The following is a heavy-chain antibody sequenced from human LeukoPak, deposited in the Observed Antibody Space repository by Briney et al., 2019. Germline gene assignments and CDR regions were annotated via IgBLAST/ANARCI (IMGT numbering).Heavy chain of an antibody. CDR3: ARFPGSGVYWYFDL. CDR2: IYYTGGT. V-gene: IGHV4-59*01. CDR1: GGPISSDY. Sequence: SETLSLTCTVSGGPISSDYWSWIRQPPGKELEWIGYIYYTGGTNYNPSLKSRVTISVDTSKNQFSLKLSSVTAADTAVYYCARFPGSGVYWYFDLWGRGTLVTVSS. J-gene: IGHJ2*01. D-gene: IGHD3-10*01.